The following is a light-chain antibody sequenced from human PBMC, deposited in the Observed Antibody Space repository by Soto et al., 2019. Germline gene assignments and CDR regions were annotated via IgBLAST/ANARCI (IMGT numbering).Light chain of an antibody. J-gene: IGLJ1*01. CDR3: SSHTISSALQV. Sequence: QSVLTQPASVSGSPGQSITISCTGTISDFVVYNYVSWYQQHPGKAPKPMIYGVSNRPSGVSNRFSGSKSGNTASLTISGLQADDEADYYCSSHTISSALQVFGNGTKVTVL. V-gene: IGLV2-14*01. CDR2: GVS. CDR1: ISDFVVYNY.